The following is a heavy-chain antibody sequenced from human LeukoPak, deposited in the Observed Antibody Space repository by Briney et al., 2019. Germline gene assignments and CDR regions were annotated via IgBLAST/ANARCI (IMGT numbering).Heavy chain of an antibody. J-gene: IGHJ4*02. D-gene: IGHD3-10*01. CDR1: GGTFSSYA. CDR3: ARGIRGVIYYFDY. Sequence: VASVKVSCKASGGTFSSYAISWVRQAPGQGLEWMGGIIPIFGTANYAQKFQGRVTITADESTSTAYMELSSLRSEDTAVYYCARGIRGVIYYFDYRGQGTLVTVSS. V-gene: IGHV1-69*13. CDR2: IIPIFGTA.